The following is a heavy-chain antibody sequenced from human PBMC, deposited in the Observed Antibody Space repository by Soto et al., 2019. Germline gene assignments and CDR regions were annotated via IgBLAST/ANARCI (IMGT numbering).Heavy chain of an antibody. J-gene: IGHJ4*02. CDR2: VHYSGKT. CDR1: GGSISSYY. Sequence: QVQLQESGPGPVKPSETLSLTCTVSGGSISSYYWTYNRQPPGKGLEWIGHVHYSGKTNYNPSLRSGVRISVDAYRHQFSLNLSSVTASDTAVYYCARVAGGRWAPLDSWGPGTLVTVSS. CDR3: ARVAGGRWAPLDS. V-gene: IGHV4-59*01. D-gene: IGHD3-16*01.